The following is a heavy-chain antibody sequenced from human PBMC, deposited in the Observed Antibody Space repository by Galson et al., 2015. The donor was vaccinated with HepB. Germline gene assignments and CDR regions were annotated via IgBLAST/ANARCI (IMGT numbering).Heavy chain of an antibody. V-gene: IGHV2-5*02. CDR2: IYWDDDK. CDR1: GFSLSTSGVG. Sequence: PALVKPPQTLTLTCTFSGFSLSTSGVGVGWIRQPPGKALEWLALIYWDDDKRYSPSLKSRLTITKDTSKNQVVLTMTNMDPVDTATYYCARLTWGIAVAGKTRYFDYWGQGTLVTVSS. J-gene: IGHJ4*01. D-gene: IGHD6-19*01. CDR3: ARLTWGIAVAGKTRYFDY.